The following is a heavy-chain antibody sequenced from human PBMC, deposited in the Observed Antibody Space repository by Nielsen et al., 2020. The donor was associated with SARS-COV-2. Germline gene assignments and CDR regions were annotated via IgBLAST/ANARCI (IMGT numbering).Heavy chain of an antibody. Sequence: GESLKISCAASGFTFSTYGMHWVCQAPGKGLEWVAAISYDGSNKYYVDPVKGRFTISRDNSKNTLYLQMSSLREEDTAVYYCAKDWTAIVVVPSGGVDYWGQGTLVTVSS. CDR2: ISYDGSNK. V-gene: IGHV3-30*18. D-gene: IGHD2-15*01. CDR3: AKDWTAIVVVPSGGVDY. CDR1: GFTFSTYG. J-gene: IGHJ4*02.